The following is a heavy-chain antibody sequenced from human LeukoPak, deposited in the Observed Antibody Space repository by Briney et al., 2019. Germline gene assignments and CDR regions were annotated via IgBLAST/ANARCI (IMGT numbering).Heavy chain of an antibody. J-gene: IGHJ5*02. D-gene: IGHD2-2*01. CDR2: INHSGST. Sequence: SETLSLTCAVYGGSFSGYYWSWIRQPPGKGLEWIEEINHSGSTNYNPSLKSRVTISVDTSKNQFSLKKSSVTAADTAVYYCARTPRIVVGVSGWFDPWGQGALVTVSS. CDR3: ARTPRIVVGVSGWFDP. CDR1: GGSFSGYY. V-gene: IGHV4-34*01.